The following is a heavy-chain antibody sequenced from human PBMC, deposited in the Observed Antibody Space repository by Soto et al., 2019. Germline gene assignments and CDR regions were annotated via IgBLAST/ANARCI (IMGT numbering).Heavy chain of an antibody. CDR3: ARDRGSIVGATAAFGY. V-gene: IGHV1-46*01. Sequence: ASVKVSCKASRYTFTSYYLHWVRQAPGQGLEWMGIINPSDGSTTYAQKFQGRVTMTRDTSTSTVYMDLSSLRPDDTAVYYCARDRGSIVGATAAFGYWGQGTLVTVSS. J-gene: IGHJ4*02. CDR2: INPSDGST. CDR1: RYTFTSYY. D-gene: IGHD1-26*01.